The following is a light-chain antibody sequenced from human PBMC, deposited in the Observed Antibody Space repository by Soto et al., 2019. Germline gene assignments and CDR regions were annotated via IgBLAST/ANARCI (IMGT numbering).Light chain of an antibody. J-gene: IGLJ2*01. CDR2: EDN. Sequence: NFMLTQPHSVSESPGKTVTISCTRSGGGIASNYVQWYQQRPGSAPTTVIYEDNQRPSGIPDRFSGSIDRSSNSASLTISGLKTEDEADYSCQSYDSDSYVVFGGGTQLTVL. V-gene: IGLV6-57*03. CDR1: GGGIASNY. CDR3: QSYDSDSYVV.